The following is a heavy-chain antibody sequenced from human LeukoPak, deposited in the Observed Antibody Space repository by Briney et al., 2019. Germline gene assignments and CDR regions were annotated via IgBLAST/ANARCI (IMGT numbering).Heavy chain of an antibody. CDR3: ARGFNTVTAGLGS. J-gene: IGHJ5*02. D-gene: IGHD4-17*01. Sequence: QAGGSLRLSCAASGFTVSSNYMNWVRLAPGKGLEWVSCISTSGSTKYYADSVKGRFTISRDNARNSLYLEMNSLRAEDTAVYYCARGFNTVTAGLGSWGQGTLVTVSS. V-gene: IGHV3-48*04. CDR1: GFTVSSNY. CDR2: ISTSGSTK.